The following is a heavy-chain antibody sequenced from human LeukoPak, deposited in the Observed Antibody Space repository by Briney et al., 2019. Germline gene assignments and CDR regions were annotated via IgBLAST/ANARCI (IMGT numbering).Heavy chain of an antibody. Sequence: GGSLRLSCAASGFTFSSYAMSWVRQAPGKGLVWVSRINSDGSSTSYADSVKGRFTISRDNAKNTLYLQMNSLRAEDTAVYYCARQIYGDYAFRFDPWGQGTLVTVSS. J-gene: IGHJ5*02. CDR1: GFTFSSYA. CDR3: ARQIYGDYAFRFDP. D-gene: IGHD4-17*01. V-gene: IGHV3-74*01. CDR2: INSDGSST.